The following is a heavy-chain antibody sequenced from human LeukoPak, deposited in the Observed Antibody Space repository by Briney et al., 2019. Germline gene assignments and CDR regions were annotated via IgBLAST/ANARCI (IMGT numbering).Heavy chain of an antibody. J-gene: IGHJ4*02. Sequence: PGGCLRLSCAAFGFTFHNYWMAWVRQTPGKGLEWVANIKHDASEKYYVDSVKGRFTISRDNAQNSFFLQMNSLRAEDTAVYYCAKDWSLGYGCLDYWGQGTLVTVSP. CDR3: AKDWSLGYGCLDY. V-gene: IGHV3-7*01. D-gene: IGHD5-12*01. CDR2: IKHDASEK. CDR1: GFTFHNYW.